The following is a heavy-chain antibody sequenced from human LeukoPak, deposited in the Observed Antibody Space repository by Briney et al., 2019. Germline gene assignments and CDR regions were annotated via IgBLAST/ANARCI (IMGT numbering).Heavy chain of an antibody. CDR1: GWCFSGCY. Sequence: PSETLSLTCAVYGWCFSGCYWSWIRQPPGKGLEWIGEINHSGSTNCNPSLKSRVTISVDTSKNQFSLKLSSVTAADTAVYYCARDGTSGYDHYWYFDLWGRGTLVTVSS. CDR3: ARDGTSGYDHYWYFDL. D-gene: IGHD5-12*01. CDR2: INHSGST. V-gene: IGHV4-34*01. J-gene: IGHJ2*01.